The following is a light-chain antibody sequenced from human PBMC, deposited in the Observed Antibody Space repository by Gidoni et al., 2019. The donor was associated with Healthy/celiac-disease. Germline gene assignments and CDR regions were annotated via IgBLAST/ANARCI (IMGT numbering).Light chain of an antibody. CDR2: QDS. J-gene: IGLJ2*01. CDR1: KLGDKY. V-gene: IGLV3-1*01. Sequence: SYELTQPHSVSVSPGQTASITCSGGKLGDKYACWYQQKPGQSPVLVIYQDSKRPSGIPERFSGSNSGNTATLTISGTQAMDEADYYCQAWDSSTYVVFGGGTKLTVL. CDR3: QAWDSSTYVV.